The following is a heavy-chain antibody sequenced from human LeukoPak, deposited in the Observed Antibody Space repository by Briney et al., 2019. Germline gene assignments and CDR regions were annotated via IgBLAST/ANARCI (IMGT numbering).Heavy chain of an antibody. CDR2: ISSSSSYI. D-gene: IGHD4-17*01. Sequence: GGSLRLSCAASGFTFSSYSMNWVRQAPGKGLEWVSSISSSSSYIYYADSVKGRFTISRDNAKNSLYLQMNSLRAEDTAVYYCARPMTTVLRDYYYGMDVWGQGTTVTVSS. CDR1: GFTFSSYS. CDR3: ARPMTTVLRDYYYGMDV. J-gene: IGHJ6*02. V-gene: IGHV3-21*01.